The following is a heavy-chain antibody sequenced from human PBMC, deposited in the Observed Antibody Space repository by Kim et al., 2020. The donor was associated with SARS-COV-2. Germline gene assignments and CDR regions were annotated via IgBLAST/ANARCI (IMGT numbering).Heavy chain of an antibody. CDR3: AKDKKYCSSTSCPPQFDP. D-gene: IGHD2-2*01. Sequence: GGSLRLSCAASGFTFSSYGMHWVRQAPGKGLEWVAVISYDGSNKYYADSVKGRFTISRDNSKNTLYLQMNSLRAEDTAVYYCAKDKKYCSSTSCPPQFDP. CDR1: GFTFSSYG. V-gene: IGHV3-30*18. J-gene: IGHJ5*02. CDR2: ISYDGSNK.